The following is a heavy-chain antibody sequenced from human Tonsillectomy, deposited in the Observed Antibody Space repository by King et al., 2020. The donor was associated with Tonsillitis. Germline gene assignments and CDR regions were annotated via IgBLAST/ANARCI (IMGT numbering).Heavy chain of an antibody. CDR1: GYSFTSYG. V-gene: IGHV5-10-1*03. Sequence: VQLVQSGAEVKKPGESLRISCKGSGYSFTSYGISWVRQMPGKGLEWMGRIDPSDSYTNYSPSFQGHVTISADKSISTAYLQWSSLKASDTAMYYCARLQRQVGSGWFGGGFRGQTEYYYYGMDVWGQGTTVTVSS. D-gene: IGHD6-19*01. J-gene: IGHJ6*02. CDR2: IDPSDSYT. CDR3: ARLQRQVGSGWFGGGFRGQTEYYYYGMDV.